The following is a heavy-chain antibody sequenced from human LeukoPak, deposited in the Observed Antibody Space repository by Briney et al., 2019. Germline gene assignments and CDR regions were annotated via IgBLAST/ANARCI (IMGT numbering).Heavy chain of an antibody. D-gene: IGHD7-27*01. Sequence: SETLSLTCAVSGGPISSGGYSWSWIRQPPGKGLEWIGYISHSGSTYYNPSLRSRVTISVDRSKNQFSLKLTSVTAADTAVYYCASREGTGVDYWGQGTLVTVSS. J-gene: IGHJ4*02. CDR1: GGPISSGGYS. V-gene: IGHV4-30-2*01. CDR2: ISHSGST. CDR3: ASREGTGVDY.